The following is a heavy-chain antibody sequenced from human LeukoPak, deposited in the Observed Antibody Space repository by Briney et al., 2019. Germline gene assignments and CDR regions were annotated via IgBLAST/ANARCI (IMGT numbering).Heavy chain of an antibody. D-gene: IGHD3-22*01. CDR3: ARVDSSGYLIDY. CDR1: GYTFTSYY. V-gene: IGHV1-46*01. Sequence: ASVKVSCKASGYTFTSYYMHWVRQAPGQGLGWMGIINPSGGSTSYAQKFQGRVTMTRDTSTSTVYMELSSLRSEDTAVYYCARVDSSGYLIDYWGQGTLVTVSS. J-gene: IGHJ4*02. CDR2: INPSGGST.